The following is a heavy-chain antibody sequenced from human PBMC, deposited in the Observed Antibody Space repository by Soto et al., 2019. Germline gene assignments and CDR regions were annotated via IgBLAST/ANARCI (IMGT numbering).Heavy chain of an antibody. J-gene: IGHJ4*02. D-gene: IGHD6-13*01. CDR2: IYHSGST. Sequence: QLQLQESGSGLVKPSQTLSLTCAVSGGSISSDGYSWSWIRQPPGKGLEWIGYIYHSGSTYYNPSLRSRVTMSVDRSKNQCSLKLSSVTAADTAVYYCASSHAGAHITAAVHWGQGTLVTVSS. CDR3: ASSHAGAHITAAVH. V-gene: IGHV4-30-2*01. CDR1: GGSISSDGYS.